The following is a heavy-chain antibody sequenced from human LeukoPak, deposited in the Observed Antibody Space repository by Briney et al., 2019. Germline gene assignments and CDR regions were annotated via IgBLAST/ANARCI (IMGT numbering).Heavy chain of an antibody. CDR1: GGTFSSYA. V-gene: IGHV1-69*05. Sequence: SVNVSCKASGGTFSSYAISGVRQAPGQGLEWVGGIIPIFGRGNYAQKFQGKVTITTDESTSTAYMQPSSLRSEDTAVYYCARDGIVVVPAARALDYYYGMDVWGQGTTVTVSS. CDR3: ARDGIVVVPAARALDYYYGMDV. D-gene: IGHD2-2*01. J-gene: IGHJ6*02. CDR2: IIPIFGRG.